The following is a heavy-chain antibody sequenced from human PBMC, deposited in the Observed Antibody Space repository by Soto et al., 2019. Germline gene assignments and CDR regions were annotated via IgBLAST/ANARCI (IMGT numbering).Heavy chain of an antibody. V-gene: IGHV3-23*01. J-gene: IGHJ3*02. CDR3: AKLGGYCSGGSCYHAAAFDI. CDR1: GFTFSSYA. CDR2: ISGSGGST. Sequence: GSLRLSCAASGFTFSSYAMSWVRQAPGKGLEWVSAISGSGGSTYYADSVKGRFTISRDNSKNTLYLQMNSLRAEDTAVYYCAKLGGYCSGGSCYHAAAFDIWGQGTMVTVSS. D-gene: IGHD2-15*01.